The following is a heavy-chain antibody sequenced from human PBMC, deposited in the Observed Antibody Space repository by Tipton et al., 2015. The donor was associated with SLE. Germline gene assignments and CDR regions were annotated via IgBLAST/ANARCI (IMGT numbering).Heavy chain of an antibody. CDR3: ARGIWFGEFLGD. J-gene: IGHJ4*02. CDR1: GGSISSSSYY. CDR2: IYYSGNT. V-gene: IGHV4-39*07. Sequence: TLSLTCTVSGGSISSSSYYWGWIRQPPGKGLEWIGSIYYSGNTYYNPSLKSRVTISVDTSKNQFSLKLSSVTAADTAVYYCARGIWFGEFLGDWGQGTLVTVSS. D-gene: IGHD3-10*01.